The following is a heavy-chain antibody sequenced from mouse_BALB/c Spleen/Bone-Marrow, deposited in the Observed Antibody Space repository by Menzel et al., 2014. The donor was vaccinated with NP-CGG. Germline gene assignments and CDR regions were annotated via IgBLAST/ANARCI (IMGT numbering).Heavy chain of an antibody. V-gene: IGHV1-63*02. D-gene: IGHD1-1*01. J-gene: IGHJ2*01. CDR1: GYTSTNYW. CDR2: IYPGGGYT. CDR3: ARGITTGYFDY. Sequence: QVQLQQPGAELVRPGTSVKISCKASGYTSTNYWLGWVKQRPGHGLEWIGDIYPGGGYTNYNEKFKGKATLTADTSSSTAYMQLSSLTSEDSAVYFCARGITTGYFDYWGQGTTLTVSS.